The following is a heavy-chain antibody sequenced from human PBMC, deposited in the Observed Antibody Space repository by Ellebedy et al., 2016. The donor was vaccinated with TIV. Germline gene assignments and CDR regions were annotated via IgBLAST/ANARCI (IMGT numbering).Heavy chain of an antibody. J-gene: IGHJ4*02. CDR2: IHSDGRTT. D-gene: IGHD5-24*01. CDR1: GFSFSDYS. Sequence: GGSLRLXXAASGFSFSDYSMHWVRQAPGKGLVWVSRIHSDGRTTSYADSVKGRFTISRDSAKNMLYLQMNSLRAEVTAVFYCVRDQMGSSYPFDYWGQGTRVTVSP. V-gene: IGHV3-74*01. CDR3: VRDQMGSSYPFDY.